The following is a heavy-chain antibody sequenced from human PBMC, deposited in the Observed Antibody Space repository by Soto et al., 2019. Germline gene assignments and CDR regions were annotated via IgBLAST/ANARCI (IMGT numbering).Heavy chain of an antibody. V-gene: IGHV4-31*03. CDR1: GGSISSGGYY. Sequence: TSETLSLTCTVSGGSISSGGYYWSWIRLHPGKGLEWIGYIYYSGSTYYNPSLKSRVTISLDTSKNQFSLRLSSVTAADTAVYYCARETYSSGWYYWFDPWGQGTLVTVSS. J-gene: IGHJ5*02. CDR2: IYYSGST. CDR3: ARETYSSGWYYWFDP. D-gene: IGHD6-19*01.